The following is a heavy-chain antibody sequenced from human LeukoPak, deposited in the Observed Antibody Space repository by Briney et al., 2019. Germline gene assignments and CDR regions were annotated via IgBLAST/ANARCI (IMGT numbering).Heavy chain of an antibody. V-gene: IGHV3-30*02. CDR2: IFYNGTDK. Sequence: GGSLRLSCAASGFIFRTYAMNWVRQAPGKGLEWVAFIFYNGTDKYADSVKGRFTISRDNSKNTLYLEMNRLRPEDTALYYCFGGVDPWGQGTLVTVSS. J-gene: IGHJ5*02. CDR3: FGGVDP. D-gene: IGHD3-16*01. CDR1: GFIFRTYA.